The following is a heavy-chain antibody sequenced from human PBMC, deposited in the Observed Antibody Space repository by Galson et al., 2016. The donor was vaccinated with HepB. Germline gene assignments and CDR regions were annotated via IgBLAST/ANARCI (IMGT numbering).Heavy chain of an antibody. D-gene: IGHD3-22*01. CDR3: TRDGTLRPLGY. CDR2: IKPDGSEK. J-gene: IGHJ4*02. V-gene: IGHV3-7*03. Sequence: SLRLSCAGSGFSFGSYWMSWVRQSPGKGLEWVANIKPDGSEKYYVDSVEGRFTISRDNAKNSQYLQMNSLRAEDTALYYCTRDGTLRPLGYWGQGTLVTVSS. CDR1: GFSFGSYW.